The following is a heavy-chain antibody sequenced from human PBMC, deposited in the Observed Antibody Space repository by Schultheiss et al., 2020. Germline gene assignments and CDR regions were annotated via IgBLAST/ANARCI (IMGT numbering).Heavy chain of an antibody. Sequence: SATLSLTCTVSGGSISSGGYYWSWIRQHPGKGLEWIGYIYYSGSTYYNPSLKSRVTISVDTSKNQFSLKLSSVTAADTAVYYCARFRIGAAAAHYGMDVWGQGTTVTVSS. D-gene: IGHD6-13*01. CDR1: GGSISSGGYY. V-gene: IGHV4-31*03. CDR2: IYYSGST. CDR3: ARFRIGAAAAHYGMDV. J-gene: IGHJ6*02.